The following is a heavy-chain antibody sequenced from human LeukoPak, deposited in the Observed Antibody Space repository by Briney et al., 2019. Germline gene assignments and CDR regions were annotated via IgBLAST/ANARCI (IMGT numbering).Heavy chain of an antibody. J-gene: IGHJ4*02. Sequence: APVKVSCKASGYTFIDYYMHWVRQAPGQGLEWMGWINPKTGGTNYAQKFQGRVTMTSDMSISTVYMELSSLRSDDAAVYYCGRKGSYFDYWGQGSLVTVSS. CDR1: GYTFIDYY. V-gene: IGHV1-2*02. CDR3: GRKGSYFDY. CDR2: INPKTGGT.